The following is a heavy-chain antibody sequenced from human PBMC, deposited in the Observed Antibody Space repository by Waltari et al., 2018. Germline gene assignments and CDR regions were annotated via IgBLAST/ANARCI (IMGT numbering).Heavy chain of an antibody. Sequence: QVQLVQSGAEVKKPGSSVKVSCKASGGTFSSYAISWVRQAPGQGLEWMGGIIPNFGTANNAQKFQGRVTITADEATSTAYMELSSLRSEDTAVYYCARVEDILTGELYYYYYGMDVWGQGTTVTVSS. D-gene: IGHD3-9*01. CDR1: GGTFSSYA. CDR3: ARVEDILTGELYYYYYGMDV. J-gene: IGHJ6*02. CDR2: IIPNFGTA. V-gene: IGHV1-69*12.